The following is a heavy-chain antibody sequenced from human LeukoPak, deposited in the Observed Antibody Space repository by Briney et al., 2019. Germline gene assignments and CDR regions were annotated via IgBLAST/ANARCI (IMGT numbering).Heavy chain of an antibody. CDR1: GGTFISYA. D-gene: IGHD5-24*01. J-gene: IGHJ4*02. Sequence: SVKVSCKASGGTFISYAISWVRQAPGQGLEWMGGITPIFGTANSAQKFQGRVTITADESTNTAYMELTSLRSEDTAVYYCARETGHGYNWMGYWGQGTLVTVSS. V-gene: IGHV1-69*13. CDR2: ITPIFGTA. CDR3: ARETGHGYNWMGY.